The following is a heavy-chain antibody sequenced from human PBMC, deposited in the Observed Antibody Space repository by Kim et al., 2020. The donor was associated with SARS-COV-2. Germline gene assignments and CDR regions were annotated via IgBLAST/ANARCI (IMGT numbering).Heavy chain of an antibody. V-gene: IGHV1-46*01. D-gene: IGHD6-13*01. Sequence: ASVKVSCKTPQYTFRLYYMHWVRQAPGQRLEWLGVINPSADKTTYAQKFQGRVIMTRDMSTSAFYMELSSLRSDDTAVYYCARGQRDSTTWYGGNWFDPWGQGTLVTVSS. CDR1: QYTFRLYY. CDR3: ARGQRDSTTWYGGNWFDP. J-gene: IGHJ5*02. CDR2: INPSADKT.